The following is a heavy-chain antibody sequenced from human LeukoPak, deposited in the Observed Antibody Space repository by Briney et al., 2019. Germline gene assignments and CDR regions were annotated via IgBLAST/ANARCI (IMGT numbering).Heavy chain of an antibody. CDR1: GDSISSSGYY. Sequence: PSETLSLTCTVSGDSISSSGYYWGWIRQPPGKGLEWIGSLYYSGTTYYNPSLKSRVTISADTSKNQFSLKVSSVTAADTAVYYCARRPEALHAFDIWGQGTTVTVSS. CDR3: ARRPEALHAFDI. V-gene: IGHV4-39*01. CDR2: LYYSGTT. J-gene: IGHJ3*02.